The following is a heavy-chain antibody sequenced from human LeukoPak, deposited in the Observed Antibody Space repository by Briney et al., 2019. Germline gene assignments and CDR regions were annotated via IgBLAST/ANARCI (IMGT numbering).Heavy chain of an antibody. V-gene: IGHV3-20*04. CDR2: IGWNGGTI. J-gene: IGHJ6*03. Sequence: PGGSLRLSCAASGFKFEDYGMTWVRQVPGKGLEWVSGIGWNGGTIGYGDSVKGRFTISRDNAKNSLYLQMNNLRAEDTAVYYCARGKRYSGYEAYYYYMDVWGKGTTVTVSS. D-gene: IGHD5-12*01. CDR3: ARGKRYSGYEAYYYYMDV. CDR1: GFKFEDYG.